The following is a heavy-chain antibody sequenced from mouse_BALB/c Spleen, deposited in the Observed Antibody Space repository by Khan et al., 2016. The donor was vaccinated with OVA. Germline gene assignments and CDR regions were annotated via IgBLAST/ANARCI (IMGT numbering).Heavy chain of an antibody. V-gene: IGHV1S81*02. Sequence: QVQLQQSGAELVKAGASVKMSCKASGYTFTSYWMHWVKQRLGQGLEWFAETNPTNGRTYYNEKFKSKATLTVDKSSSTAYMLLSGTTFEGSAVYYGARIKKIVSAYFDYWGQGTTLTVSS. D-gene: IGHD6-2*01. J-gene: IGHJ2*01. CDR1: GYTFTSYW. CDR3: ARIKKIVSAYFDY. CDR2: TNPTNGRT.